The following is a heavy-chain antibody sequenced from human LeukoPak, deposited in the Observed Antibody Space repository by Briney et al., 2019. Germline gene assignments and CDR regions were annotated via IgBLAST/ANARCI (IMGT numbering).Heavy chain of an antibody. Sequence: GGSLRLSCVASGFTFSSSAMSWVRQAPGKGLEWVGRIKSKTDGGTTDYAASVKGRFTISRDDSKNTLYLQLNSLKTEDTAVYYCTTGHNSALPNWGQGTLVTVSS. CDR1: GFTFSSSA. D-gene: IGHD2/OR15-2a*01. V-gene: IGHV3-15*01. J-gene: IGHJ4*02. CDR2: IKSKTDGGTT. CDR3: TTGHNSALPN.